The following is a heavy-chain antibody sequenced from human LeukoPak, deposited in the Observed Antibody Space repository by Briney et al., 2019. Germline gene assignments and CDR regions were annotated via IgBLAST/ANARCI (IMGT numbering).Heavy chain of an antibody. CDR2: IIPIFGTA. CDR3: ATCGGDCYLAPL. Sequence: SVKVSCKASGGTFSSYAISWVRQAPGQGLEWMGGIIPIFGTANYAQKFQGRVTITADESTSTAYMELSSLRSEDTAVYYCATCGGDCYLAPLWGQGTLVTVSS. D-gene: IGHD2-21*02. V-gene: IGHV1-69*13. J-gene: IGHJ4*02. CDR1: GGTFSSYA.